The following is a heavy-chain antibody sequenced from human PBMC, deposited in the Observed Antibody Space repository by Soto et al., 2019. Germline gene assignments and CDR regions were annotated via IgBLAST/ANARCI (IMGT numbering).Heavy chain of an antibody. D-gene: IGHD2-21*02. CDR2: IDPSGGIT. CDR1: GYSFTNFH. J-gene: IGHJ4*02. V-gene: IGHV1-46*01. Sequence: GASVKVSCKASGYSFTNFHIHWVRQAPGQGLEWMGMIDPSGGITRDAQRLQGRITMTRDASTSTVYMELRSLRAEDTAVYYCAKEGPRYLDGDPPFDYWGQGTLVTVSS. CDR3: AKEGPRYLDGDPPFDY.